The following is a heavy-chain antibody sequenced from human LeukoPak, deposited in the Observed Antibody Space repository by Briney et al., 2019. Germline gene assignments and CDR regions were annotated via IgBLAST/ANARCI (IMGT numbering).Heavy chain of an antibody. Sequence: ASVKVSCKASGYTFTGNYMHWVRQAPGQGLEWMGWINTNTGNPTYAQGFTGRFVLSLDTSVSTAYLQIGSLKAEDTAVYYCARGTSPPGIHLGNWGQGTLVTVSS. CDR3: ARGTSPPGIHLGN. CDR1: GYTFTGNY. V-gene: IGHV7-4-1*01. D-gene: IGHD5-18*01. J-gene: IGHJ4*02. CDR2: INTNTGNP.